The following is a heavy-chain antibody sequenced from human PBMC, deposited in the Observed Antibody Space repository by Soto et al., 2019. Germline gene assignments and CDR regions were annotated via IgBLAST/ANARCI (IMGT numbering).Heavy chain of an antibody. CDR3: ASQIGADNPCANWFDP. Sequence: QVQLVQSGAEVKKPGASVKVSCKASGYTFTSYGISWVRQAHGQGLEWMGWISAYNGNTHYAQKLQGRVTMTTDPSPSTAYRELSSLRSDATAVYYCASQIGADNPCANWFDPWGQGTLVTVSS. J-gene: IGHJ5*02. CDR2: ISAYNGNT. V-gene: IGHV1-18*01. CDR1: GYTFTSYG. D-gene: IGHD3-16*01.